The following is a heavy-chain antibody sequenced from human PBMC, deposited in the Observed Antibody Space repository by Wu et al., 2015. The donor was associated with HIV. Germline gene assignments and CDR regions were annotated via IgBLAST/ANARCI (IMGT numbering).Heavy chain of an antibody. CDR3: ARRVLTVMGSGSYYLDY. D-gene: IGHD3-10*01. CDR1: GGTFSSFA. CDR2: IIPLFRTT. Sequence: QVQLVQSGAEVKKPGSSVKVSCTASGGTFSSFAISWVRQAPGQGLEWMGRIIPLFRTTNYAQEFQGRVTITADESTSTAFMELSSLRSEDTAVYYCARRVLTVMGSGSYYLDYWGQGTLVTVSS. V-gene: IGHV1-69*13. J-gene: IGHJ4*02.